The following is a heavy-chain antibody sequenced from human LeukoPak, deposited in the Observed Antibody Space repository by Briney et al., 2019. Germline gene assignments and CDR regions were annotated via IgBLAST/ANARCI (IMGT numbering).Heavy chain of an antibody. Sequence: GGSLRLSCAASGFTFSSYGMHWVRQAPREGLEWVAVIWYDGSNKYYVDSVKGQFTISRDNSKNTLYLQMNSLRAEDTAVYYCARSYSSSWYPANAFDIWGQGTMVTVSS. CDR2: IWYDGSNK. CDR1: GFTFSSYG. D-gene: IGHD6-13*01. J-gene: IGHJ3*02. V-gene: IGHV3-33*01. CDR3: ARSYSSSWYPANAFDI.